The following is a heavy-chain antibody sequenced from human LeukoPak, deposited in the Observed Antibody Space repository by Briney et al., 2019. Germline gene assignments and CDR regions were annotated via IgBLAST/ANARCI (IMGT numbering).Heavy chain of an antibody. Sequence: ASVKVSCKASGYTFTSYDINWVRQATGQGLEWMGWMNPNSGNTGYAQKLQGRVTMTTDTSTSTAYMELRSLRSDDTAVYYCARESRVMQGNWLDPWGQGTLVTVSS. CDR1: GYTFTSYD. J-gene: IGHJ5*02. D-gene: IGHD2-21*01. CDR3: ARESRVMQGNWLDP. CDR2: MNPNSGNT. V-gene: IGHV1-8*01.